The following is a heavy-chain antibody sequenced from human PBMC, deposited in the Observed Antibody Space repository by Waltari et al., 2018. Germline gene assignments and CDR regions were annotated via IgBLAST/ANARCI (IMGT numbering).Heavy chain of an antibody. D-gene: IGHD2-8*02. CDR2: INAGAGCP. Sequence: QVQFLQSGAEAKKPGASVKISCKASGYTFTTHAIHWVRQAPGQTLEWVGWINAGAGCPQYSQKFQGRVTITRDTSASTVYMEMSSLTSEDGAVYYCARDGSTNWWDGMDVWGQGTTVTVSS. CDR3: ARDGSTNWWDGMDV. J-gene: IGHJ6*02. CDR1: GYTFTTHA. V-gene: IGHV1-3*01.